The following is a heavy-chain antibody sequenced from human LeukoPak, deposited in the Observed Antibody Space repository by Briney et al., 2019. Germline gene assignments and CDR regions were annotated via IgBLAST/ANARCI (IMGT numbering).Heavy chain of an antibody. CDR1: GFTFSGYT. Sequence: GGSLRLSCAASGFTFSGYTLNWVRQAPGKGLEWISYISSTSSSIYYADSVKGRFTISRDNAKNSVHLQMNSLRAEDTATYYCVSAYGGLLDYWGQGTLVTVSS. CDR2: ISSTSSSI. CDR3: VSAYGGLLDY. J-gene: IGHJ4*02. D-gene: IGHD3-16*01. V-gene: IGHV3-48*04.